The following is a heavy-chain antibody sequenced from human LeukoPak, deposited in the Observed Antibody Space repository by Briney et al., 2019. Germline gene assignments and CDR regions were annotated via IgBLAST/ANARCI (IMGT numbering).Heavy chain of an antibody. J-gene: IGHJ4*02. V-gene: IGHV3-33*01. Sequence: GGSLRLYCAASGFTFSSYGMHWVRQAPGKGLEWVAVIWYDGSNKYYADSVKGRFTISRDNSKNTLYLQMNSLRAEDTAVYYCARELVVAGFDYWGQGTLVTVSS. CDR1: GFTFSSYG. CDR2: IWYDGSNK. D-gene: IGHD2-15*01. CDR3: ARELVVAGFDY.